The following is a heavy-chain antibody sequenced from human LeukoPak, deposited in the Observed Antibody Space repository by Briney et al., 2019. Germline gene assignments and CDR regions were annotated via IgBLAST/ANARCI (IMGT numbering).Heavy chain of an antibody. CDR3: AKAMTTVTTPSTADDY. D-gene: IGHD4-17*01. Sequence: PGGSLRLSCAASGFTFSSYGMHWVRQAPGKGLEWVAVISYDGSNKYYADSVKGRFTISRDNSKNTLYLQMNSLRAEDTAVYYCAKAMTTVTTPSTADDYWGQGTLATVSS. CDR1: GFTFSSYG. J-gene: IGHJ4*02. CDR2: ISYDGSNK. V-gene: IGHV3-30*18.